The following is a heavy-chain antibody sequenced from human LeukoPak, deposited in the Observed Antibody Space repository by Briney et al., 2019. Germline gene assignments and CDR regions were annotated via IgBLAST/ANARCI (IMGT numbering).Heavy chain of an antibody. V-gene: IGHV4-59*01. CDR2: IYYSGST. CDR3: ARAAAGPFDY. D-gene: IGHD6-13*01. J-gene: IGHJ4*02. CDR1: GGSISSYY. Sequence: SETLSLTCTVSGGSISSYYWSWIRQPPGKGLEWIGYIYYSGSTNYNPSLKSRVTISVDTSKNQFSLKLSSVTAADTAVYYCARAAAGPFDYWGQGTLVTVSS.